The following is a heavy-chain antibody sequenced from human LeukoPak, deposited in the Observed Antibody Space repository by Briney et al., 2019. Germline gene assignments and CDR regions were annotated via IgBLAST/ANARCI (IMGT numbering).Heavy chain of an antibody. CDR2: ITGSGGST. J-gene: IGHJ6*03. D-gene: IGHD1-26*01. Sequence: GGSLRLSCAASGFTVSSNYMSWVRQAPGKGLEWVSSITGSGGSTYYADSVKGRFTISRDNSKNTLYLQMNGLRADDTAVYYCAKDLGPLYSGRSGWGKGTTVTVSS. CDR3: AKDLGPLYSGRSG. V-gene: IGHV3-23*01. CDR1: GFTVSSNY.